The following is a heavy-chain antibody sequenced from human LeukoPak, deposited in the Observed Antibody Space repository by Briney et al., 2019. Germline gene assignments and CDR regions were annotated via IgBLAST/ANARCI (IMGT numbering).Heavy chain of an antibody. Sequence: PGGSLRLSCAASGFTFSSYWMHWVRQAPGKGLVWVSLIYGDGSTTRYADSVKGRFTISRDNAKNTVYLQMSSLRAEDTAVYYCARVYESSGYLYWGQGTLVTVSS. V-gene: IGHV3-74*01. CDR3: ARVYESSGYLY. J-gene: IGHJ4*02. D-gene: IGHD3-22*01. CDR2: IYGDGSTT. CDR1: GFTFSSYW.